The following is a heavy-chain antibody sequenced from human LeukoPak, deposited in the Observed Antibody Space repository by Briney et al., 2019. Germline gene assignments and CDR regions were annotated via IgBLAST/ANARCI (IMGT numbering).Heavy chain of an antibody. CDR3: ARLQSGYETFVY. CDR1: GASIKNYY. V-gene: IGHV4-59*08. J-gene: IGHJ4*02. Sequence: PSETLSLTCTVSGASIKNYYWSWIRQPPGKGLEWNANIYYAGSTNYNPSLKSRVTISVDKSKNQFSLKLSSVTAADTAVYYCARLQSGYETFVYWGQGTLVTVSS. CDR2: IYYAGST. D-gene: IGHD5-12*01.